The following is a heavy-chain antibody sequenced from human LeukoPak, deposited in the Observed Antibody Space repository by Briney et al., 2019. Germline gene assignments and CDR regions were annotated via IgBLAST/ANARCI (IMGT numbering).Heavy chain of an antibody. V-gene: IGHV3-74*01. D-gene: IGHD4-23*01. CDR3: ARGRPHGNDY. Sequence: GGSLRLSCAASGFTVSSNYMTWVRQAPGKGLVWVSRIASDGSSTTYADSVKGRFSISRDNAKNTLYLQMNSLRVEDTAVYYCARGRPHGNDYWGQGTLVTVSS. CDR2: IASDGSST. J-gene: IGHJ4*02. CDR1: GFTVSSNY.